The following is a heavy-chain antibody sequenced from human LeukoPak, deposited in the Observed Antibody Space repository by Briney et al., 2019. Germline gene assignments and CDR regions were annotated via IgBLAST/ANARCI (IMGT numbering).Heavy chain of an antibody. CDR2: INHSGST. CDR1: GGSFSGYY. CDR3: ARTRSYCSGGSCYPYYFDY. J-gene: IGHJ4*02. Sequence: SETLSLTCAVYGGSFSGYYWSWIRQPPGKGLEWIGEINHSGSTNYNPSLKSRVTISVDTSKNQFSLKLSSVTAADTAVYYYARTRSYCSGGSCYPYYFDYWGPGTLVTVSS. V-gene: IGHV4-34*01. D-gene: IGHD2-15*01.